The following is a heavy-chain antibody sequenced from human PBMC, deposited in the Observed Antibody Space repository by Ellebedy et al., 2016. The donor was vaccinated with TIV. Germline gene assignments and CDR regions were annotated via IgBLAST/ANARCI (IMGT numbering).Heavy chain of an antibody. CDR2: IDWDDDK. D-gene: IGHD3-9*01. CDR1: GFSLSTSGMR. J-gene: IGHJ4*02. Sequence: SGPTLVKPTETLTLTCTFSGFSLSTSGMRVSWIRQPPGKALEWLARIDWDDDKFYSTSLKTRLTISKDTSKNQVVLTMTNMDPVDTATYYCARILGVDWEYYFDYWGQGTLVTVSS. V-gene: IGHV2-70*04. CDR3: ARILGVDWEYYFDY.